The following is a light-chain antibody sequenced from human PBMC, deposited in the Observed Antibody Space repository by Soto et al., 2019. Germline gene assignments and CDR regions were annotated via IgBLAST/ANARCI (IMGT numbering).Light chain of an antibody. CDR1: SGDVGGYNY. V-gene: IGLV2-14*01. J-gene: IGLJ1*01. Sequence: QSALTQPASVSGSPGQSITISCTGTSGDVGGYNYVSWYQQHPGKAPKLMIYDVSNRPSGVSNRFSGSKSGNTAYLTISGLQAEDEADYYCSSYTSSSALYVFGTGTKVTDL. CDR3: SSYTSSSALYV. CDR2: DVS.